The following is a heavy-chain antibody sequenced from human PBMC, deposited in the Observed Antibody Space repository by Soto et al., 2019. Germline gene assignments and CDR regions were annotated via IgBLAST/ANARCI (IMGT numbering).Heavy chain of an antibody. J-gene: IGHJ4*02. Sequence: QVQLQESGPGLVKPSETLSLTCTVSGGSISSYYCTWIRQPPGKGLEWIGYIYNTDCGSTNYNHSLKSRVTRSRDMSKNQFSLKLSSVTAAYTAVYYCVRGSHLDDWGQGALVTVSS. CDR3: VRGSHLDD. CDR1: GGSISSYY. CDR2: IYNTDCGST. V-gene: IGHV4-59*01.